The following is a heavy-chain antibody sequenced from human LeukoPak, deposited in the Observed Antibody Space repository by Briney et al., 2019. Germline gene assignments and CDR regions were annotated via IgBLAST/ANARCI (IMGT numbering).Heavy chain of an antibody. CDR1: GGTFSSYA. CDR2: INPSGGST. V-gene: IGHV1-46*01. CDR3: ARVSYDILTGYYNVMNPLDY. J-gene: IGHJ4*02. D-gene: IGHD3-9*01. Sequence: ASVKVSCKASGGTFSSYAISWVRQAPGQGLEWMGIINPSGGSTSYAQKFQGRVTMARDTSTSTVYMELSSLRSEDTAVYYCARVSYDILTGYYNVMNPLDYWGQGTLVTVSS.